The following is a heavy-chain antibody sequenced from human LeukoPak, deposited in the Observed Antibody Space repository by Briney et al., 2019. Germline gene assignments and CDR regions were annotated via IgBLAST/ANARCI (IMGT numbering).Heavy chain of an antibody. CDR1: ELNFVKAR. D-gene: IGHD3-16*01. Sequence: PGGPLRLPCYPLELNFVKARMAWVAQAPGKGLEWVGRIKSKTDGRTTDYAAPVQGRFTIPRDDSKTTLYLQMDSLKTEDTAVYYCTYYLWGTWGQGTLVTVSP. CDR2: IKSKTDGRTT. CDR3: TYYLWGT. J-gene: IGHJ5*01. V-gene: IGHV3-15*01.